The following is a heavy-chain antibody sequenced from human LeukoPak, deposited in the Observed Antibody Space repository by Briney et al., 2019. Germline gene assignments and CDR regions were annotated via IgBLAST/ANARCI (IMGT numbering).Heavy chain of an antibody. CDR1: GYTFTAYY. CDR3: ARDRPKGVVVPAANDY. CDR2: INLDSGAT. V-gene: IGHV1-2*02. Sequence: ASVKVSCKAFGYTFTAYYMHWVRQAPGQGFEWMGWINLDSGATDYAQKFQGRVTMARDTSSGTAYMEVSRLRSDDTAVYYCARDRPKGVVVPAANDYWGQGTLVTVSS. J-gene: IGHJ4*02. D-gene: IGHD2-2*01.